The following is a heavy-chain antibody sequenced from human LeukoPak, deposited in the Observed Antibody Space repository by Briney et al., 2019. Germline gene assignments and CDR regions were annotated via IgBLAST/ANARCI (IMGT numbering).Heavy chain of an antibody. V-gene: IGHV3-48*01. J-gene: IGHJ4*02. CDR3: ARDLERIVAPFDY. CDR2: ISSSSTI. Sequence: GGSLRLSCAASGFTFSSYSMNWVRQAPGKGLEWVSYISSSSTIYYADSVKGRFTISRDNAKNSLYLQMNSLRAEDTAVYYCARDLERIVAPFDYWGQGTLVTVSS. D-gene: IGHD5-12*01. CDR1: GFTFSSYS.